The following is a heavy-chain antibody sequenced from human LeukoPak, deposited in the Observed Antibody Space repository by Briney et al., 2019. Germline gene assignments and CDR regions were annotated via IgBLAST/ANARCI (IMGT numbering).Heavy chain of an antibody. CDR2: IFYSGST. V-gene: IGHV4-39*01. D-gene: IGHD2-15*01. CDR3: ARQASCGASCHPHLDF. Sequence: PSETLSLTCIVSGGSISSSYYSWVWIRQPPGKGLQWIGNIFYSGSTYYNPSLKSRVTISVDTSKNQFSLKLSSATAADTAVYYCARQASCGASCHPHLDFWGQGTLVTVSS. CDR1: GGSISSSYYS. J-gene: IGHJ4*02.